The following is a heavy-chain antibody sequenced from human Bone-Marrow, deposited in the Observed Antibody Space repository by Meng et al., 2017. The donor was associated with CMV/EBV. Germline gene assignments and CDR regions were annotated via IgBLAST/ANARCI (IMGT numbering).Heavy chain of an antibody. CDR2: ISGSGVNT. CDR1: GFTFMNYA. J-gene: IGHJ4*02. V-gene: IGHV3-23*01. Sequence: GESLKISCAASGFTFMNYAMSWVRQAPGKGLEWVSSISGSGVNTYYADSVEGRFTISRDNSKNTLYLQMNSLRAEDTAVYYCTTEEQKYYFDYWGQGTLVTVSS. D-gene: IGHD1-26*01. CDR3: TTEEQKYYFDY.